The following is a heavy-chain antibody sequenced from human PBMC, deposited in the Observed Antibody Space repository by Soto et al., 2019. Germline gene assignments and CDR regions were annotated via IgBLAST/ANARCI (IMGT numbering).Heavy chain of an antibody. CDR2: ISFDGSKK. CDR1: GFTFTTYG. V-gene: IGHV3-30*18. Sequence: GGSLGLSCAASGFTFTTYGMHWVRQAPGKGLEWVAVISFDGSKKYYADSVKGRFTISRDNSKNTLYLQMNSLRAEDTAVYYCAKDRLGYSSGRAPFDYWGQGTLVTGSS. D-gene: IGHD6-25*01. CDR3: AKDRLGYSSGRAPFDY. J-gene: IGHJ4*02.